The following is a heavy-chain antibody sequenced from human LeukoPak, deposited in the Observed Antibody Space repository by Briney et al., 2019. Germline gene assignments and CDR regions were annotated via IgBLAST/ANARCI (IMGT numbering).Heavy chain of an antibody. CDR3: ARLAGEVEDAFDI. V-gene: IGHV3-53*01. CDR1: GFTVSSNY. CDR2: IYSGGST. J-gene: IGHJ3*02. D-gene: IGHD3-16*01. Sequence: GGSLRLSCAASGFTVSSNYMSWVRQAPGKGLEWVSVIYSGGSTYYADSVKGRFTISRDNSKNTLYLQMNSLRAEDTAVYYCARLAGEVEDAFDIWGQGTMVTVSS.